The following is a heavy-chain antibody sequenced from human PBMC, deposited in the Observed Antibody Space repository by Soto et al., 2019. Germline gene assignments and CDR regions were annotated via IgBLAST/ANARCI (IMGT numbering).Heavy chain of an antibody. D-gene: IGHD3-3*01. CDR2: IRSKANTYAT. CDR3: ARGFYDFWSGHPKRLDY. V-gene: IGHV3-73*02. Sequence: EVQLVESGGGLVQPGGSLKLSCAASGFTFSGSAMHWVRQASGKGLEWVGPIRSKANTYATAYAMSVKGRFTISRDDSRNTAYLQMNSLKTEDTAVYYCARGFYDFWSGHPKRLDYWGQGTVVTVSS. J-gene: IGHJ4*02. CDR1: GFTFSGSA.